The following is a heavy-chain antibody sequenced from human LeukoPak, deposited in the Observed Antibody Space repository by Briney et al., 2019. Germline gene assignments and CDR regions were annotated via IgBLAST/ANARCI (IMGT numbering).Heavy chain of an antibody. D-gene: IGHD2-15*01. CDR1: GGSISSSNW. CDR3: ARAYCSGGSCYDY. J-gene: IGHJ4*02. CDR2: IYHSGGT. V-gene: IGHV4-4*02. Sequence: SETLSLTCAVSGGSISSSNWWSWVRQPPGKGLEWIGEIYHSGGTNYNPSLKSRVTISVDKSKNQFSLKLSSVTAADTAVYYCARAYCSGGSCYDYWGQGTLVTVSS.